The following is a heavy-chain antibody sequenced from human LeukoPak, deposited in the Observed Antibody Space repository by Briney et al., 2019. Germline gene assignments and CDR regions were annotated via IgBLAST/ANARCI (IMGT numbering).Heavy chain of an antibody. J-gene: IGHJ3*02. D-gene: IGHD6-25*01. CDR2: INHSGST. V-gene: IGHV4-39*07. Sequence: PSETLSLTCTVSGGSISSSSYYWSWIRQPPGKGLEWIGEINHSGSTNYNPSLKSRVTISVDTSKNQFSLKLSSVTAADTAVYYCARRKVWQRDAFDIWGQGTMATVSS. CDR1: GGSISSSSYY. CDR3: ARRKVWQRDAFDI.